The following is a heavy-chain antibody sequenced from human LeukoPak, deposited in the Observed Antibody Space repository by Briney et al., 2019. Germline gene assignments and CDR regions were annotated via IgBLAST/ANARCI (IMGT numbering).Heavy chain of an antibody. Sequence: SETLSLTCTVSGGSISSYYWSWIRQPAGKGLEWIGRIYTSGSTNYNPSLKSRVTMSVDTSKNQFSLKLSSATAADTAVYYCARDHSNYVLNWFDPWGQGTLVTVSS. CDR2: IYTSGST. CDR3: ARDHSNYVLNWFDP. CDR1: GGSISSYY. D-gene: IGHD4-11*01. J-gene: IGHJ5*02. V-gene: IGHV4-4*07.